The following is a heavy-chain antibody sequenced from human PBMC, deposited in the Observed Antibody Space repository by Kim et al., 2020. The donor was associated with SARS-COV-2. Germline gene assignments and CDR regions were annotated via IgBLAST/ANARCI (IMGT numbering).Heavy chain of an antibody. D-gene: IGHD3-3*01. Sequence: GGSLRLSCAASGFTFSSYAMSWVRQAPGKGLEWVSVIYSGGSSTYYADSVKGRFTISRDNSKNTLYLQMNSLRAEDTAVYYCAKGSFPRTYIRFLEQGWGPDDYWGQGTLVTVSS. CDR3: AKGSFPRTYIRFLEQGWGPDDY. CDR1: GFTFSSYA. V-gene: IGHV3-23*03. CDR2: IYSGGSST. J-gene: IGHJ4*02.